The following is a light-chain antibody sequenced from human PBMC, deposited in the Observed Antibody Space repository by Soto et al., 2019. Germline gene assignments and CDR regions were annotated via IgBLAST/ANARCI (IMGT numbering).Light chain of an antibody. Sequence: QSALTQPASVSGSPGQSFTISCTGTSSDVGAYHSVSWYQQHPGKAPKLIIFDVSNRPSGVSNRFSGSKSGNTASLTISGLQAEDEADYDCSSFTDTGTVMFGGGTKLTVL. V-gene: IGLV2-14*03. J-gene: IGLJ3*02. CDR1: SSDVGAYHS. CDR2: DVS. CDR3: SSFTDTGTVM.